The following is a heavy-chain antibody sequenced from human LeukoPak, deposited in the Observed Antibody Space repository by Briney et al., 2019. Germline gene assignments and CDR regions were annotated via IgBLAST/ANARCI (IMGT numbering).Heavy chain of an antibody. CDR3: AKWGDYNILTGYYDSDY. CDR1: GFIFSNYA. Sequence: GASLRLSCAASGFIFSNYAMSWVRQAPGKGLEWVSAIGGRDGGTYYADSVKGRFTVSRDDPKNTLYLQRNTLRVEDTAVYYCAKWGDYNILTGYYDSDYWGRGTLVTVSS. CDR2: IGGRDGGT. D-gene: IGHD3-9*01. J-gene: IGHJ4*01. V-gene: IGHV3-23*01.